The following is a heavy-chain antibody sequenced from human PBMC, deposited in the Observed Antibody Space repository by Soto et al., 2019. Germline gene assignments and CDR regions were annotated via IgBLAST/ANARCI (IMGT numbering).Heavy chain of an antibody. CDR2: ISGSGTNR. CDR3: AKDRVDYGDYRGLDY. J-gene: IGHJ4*02. CDR1: GFTFSSYA. Sequence: EVQLLESGGGLVQPGGSLRLSCAASGFTFSSYAMTWVRQAPVKGLEWVSAISGSGTNRYYADSVKGRFTISRDNSKNPLYLQMNSLRAEDAAVYYCAKDRVDYGDYRGLDYWGQGTLVTVSS. D-gene: IGHD4-17*01. V-gene: IGHV3-23*01.